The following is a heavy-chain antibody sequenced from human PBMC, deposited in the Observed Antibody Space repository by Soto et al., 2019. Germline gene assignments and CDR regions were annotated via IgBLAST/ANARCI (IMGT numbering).Heavy chain of an antibody. CDR1: GGTFCSYA. D-gene: IGHD3-10*01. CDR3: ARGGITMVRGVQYYYYYGMDV. V-gene: IGHV1-69*13. Sequence: GASVKVSCKASGGTFCSYAISWVRQAPGQGLEWMGGIIPIFGTANYAQKFQGRVTITADESTSTAYMELSSLRSEDTAVYYCARGGITMVRGVQYYYYYGMDVWGQGTTVTVSS. J-gene: IGHJ6*02. CDR2: IIPIFGTA.